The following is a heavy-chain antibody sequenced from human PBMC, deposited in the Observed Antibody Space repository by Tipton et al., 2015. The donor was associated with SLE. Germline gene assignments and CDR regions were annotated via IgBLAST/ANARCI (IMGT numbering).Heavy chain of an antibody. J-gene: IGHJ2*01. CDR2: ITPNSGSA. D-gene: IGHD2-2*01. CDR3: VRRGVGVPAGVGLHFDR. CDR1: GYSFAAYY. V-gene: IGHV1-2*02. Sequence: QVQLVQSGPEVKKAGASVKVSCQTSGYSFAAYYIHWVRQAPGKGLEWMGWITPNSGSATYAQQFQGRVSLTRDTSTGTVYMELSRLRFDDTAMYYCVRRGVGVPAGVGLHFDRWGRGTLVTVSS.